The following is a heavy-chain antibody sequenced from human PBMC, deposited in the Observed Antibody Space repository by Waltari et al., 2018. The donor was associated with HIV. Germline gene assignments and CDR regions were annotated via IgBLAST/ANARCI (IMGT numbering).Heavy chain of an antibody. CDR1: GFTYSQFG. D-gene: IGHD3-10*01. CDR3: AKDLVTRAFFYFYGMHV. Sequence: QVQLEESGGGVVQSGRSLRLTCVASGFTYSQFGMHWVRQAPGKGLEWVAVISYDGHNKQYADSVKGRFTISRDNSNSTLFLQMSSLRPDDTAVYFCAKDLVTRAFFYFYGMHVWGQGTTVTVSS. J-gene: IGHJ6*02. CDR2: ISYDGHNK. V-gene: IGHV3-30*18.